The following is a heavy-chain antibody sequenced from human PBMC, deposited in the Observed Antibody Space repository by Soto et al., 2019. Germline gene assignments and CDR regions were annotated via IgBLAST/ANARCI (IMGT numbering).Heavy chain of an antibody. CDR3: ACYIASVTAKHFFSYYAMDV. Sequence: ASVKVSCKASGFTFSNYGLNWVRQAPGQGLEWMGWVSANNGHTNYAQNLQGRVSMTTDTSTSTAYMELRGLTFDDTAVYYCACYIASVTAKHFFSYYAMDVWGQGTTVTVSS. V-gene: IGHV1-18*01. CDR1: GFTFSNYG. J-gene: IGHJ6*02. D-gene: IGHD2-21*01. CDR2: VSANNGHT.